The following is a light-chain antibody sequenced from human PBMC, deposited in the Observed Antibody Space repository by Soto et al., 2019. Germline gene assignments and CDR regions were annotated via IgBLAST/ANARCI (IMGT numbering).Light chain of an antibody. Sequence: QSALTQPASVSGSPGQSITISCTGTCSDVGSYNLVSWHQQHPGKAPKLMIYEVSKRPSGVSNRFSGSKSGNTASLTISGLQAEDEADYYCCSYAGSSTLVFGTGTKLTVL. J-gene: IGLJ1*01. V-gene: IGLV2-23*02. CDR1: CSDVGSYNL. CDR3: CSYAGSSTLV. CDR2: EVS.